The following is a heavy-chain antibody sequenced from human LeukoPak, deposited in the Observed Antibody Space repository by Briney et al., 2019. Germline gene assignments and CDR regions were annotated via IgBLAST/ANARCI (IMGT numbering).Heavy chain of an antibody. CDR2: IIPIFEIA. CDR1: RGTFSSYA. Sequence: SVKVSCKASRGTFSSYAISWVRQAPGQGLEWMGKIIPIFEIANYAQKFQGRVTITADKSTSTAYMELSSLRSEDTAVYYCARDRTYYYDRVSPEDAFDIWGQGTMVTVSS. CDR3: ARDRTYYYDRVSPEDAFDI. D-gene: IGHD3-22*01. V-gene: IGHV1-69*04. J-gene: IGHJ3*02.